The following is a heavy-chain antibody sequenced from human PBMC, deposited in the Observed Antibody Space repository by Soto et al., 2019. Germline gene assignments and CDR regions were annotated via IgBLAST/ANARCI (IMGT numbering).Heavy chain of an antibody. V-gene: IGHV3-15*01. CDR1: GFSFTDAW. Sequence: EVQLVESGGGLIKPGGSLTLSCTASGFSFTDAWMSWVRQTPGKGLEWVGRIKGKADGATRDFAAPVKGRFIISRDDSKNACHLQMNNLQTEDKAMYYCAAGSGRSDFDYWGQGILVTVSS. CDR3: AAGSGRSDFDY. J-gene: IGHJ4*02. D-gene: IGHD3-10*01. CDR2: IKGKADGATR.